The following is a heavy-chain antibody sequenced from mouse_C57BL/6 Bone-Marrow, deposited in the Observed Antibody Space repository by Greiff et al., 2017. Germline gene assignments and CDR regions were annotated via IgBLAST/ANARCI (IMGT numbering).Heavy chain of an antibody. CDR3: ARVTGTYWYFDV. CDR1: GYTFTSYW. J-gene: IGHJ1*03. D-gene: IGHD4-1*01. V-gene: IGHV1-55*01. Sequence: QVQLQQPGAELVKPGASVKMSCKASGYTFTSYWITWVKQRPGQGLEWIGDIYPGSGSTNYNEKFKSKDTLTVDTSSSTAYMQLSSLTSEDSAVYYCARVTGTYWYFDVWGTGTTVTVSS. CDR2: IYPGSGST.